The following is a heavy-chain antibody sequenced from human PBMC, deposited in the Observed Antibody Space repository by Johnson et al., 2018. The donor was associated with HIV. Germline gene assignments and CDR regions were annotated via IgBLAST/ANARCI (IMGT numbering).Heavy chain of an antibody. CDR2: INSDGSST. D-gene: IGHD6-19*01. J-gene: IGHJ3*02. Sequence: VQLVESGGGLVQPGGSLRLSCAASGFTFNNYWMHWVRQAPGKGPVWVSRINSDGSSTNYADSVKGRFTLSRDNAKNTMYLQMNSLRVEDTAVYYCAKDREYGLAWGWAFDIWGQGTVVTVSS. CDR1: GFTFNNYW. V-gene: IGHV3-74*01. CDR3: AKDREYGLAWGWAFDI.